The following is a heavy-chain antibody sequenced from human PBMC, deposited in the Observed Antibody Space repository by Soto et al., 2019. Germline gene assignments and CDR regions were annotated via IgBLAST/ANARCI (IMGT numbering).Heavy chain of an antibody. Sequence: QLQLQESGPALVRPSETLSLNCVVSGGSTSSSIHYWVWIRQHPGKGLEWIGSMSHSGSSHYNTYLKSRDNITADKSKNQFSLTLTTVTPEDTAVFFCASHMDYGILTGYSDLGQGTLVTVSS. D-gene: IGHD3-9*01. CDR3: ASHMDYGILTGYSD. CDR1: GGSTSSSIHY. V-gene: IGHV4-39*01. J-gene: IGHJ4*02. CDR2: MSHSGSS.